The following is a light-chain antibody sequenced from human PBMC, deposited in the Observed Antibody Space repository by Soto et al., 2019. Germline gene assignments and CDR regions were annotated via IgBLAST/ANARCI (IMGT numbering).Light chain of an antibody. CDR2: DVS. Sequence: QSALTQPPSASGSPGQSVAISCTGTSSDVGAYNYVSWYQQHPGKAPKLMIYDVSKRPSGVPDRFSGSKSANTASLTVSGLQAEDEADYYCSSSAGTYNSVFGTGTKVTVL. V-gene: IGLV2-8*01. CDR1: SSDVGAYNY. J-gene: IGLJ1*01. CDR3: SSSAGTYNSV.